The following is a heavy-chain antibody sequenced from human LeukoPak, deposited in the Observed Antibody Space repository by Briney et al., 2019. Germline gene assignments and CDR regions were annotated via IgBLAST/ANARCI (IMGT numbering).Heavy chain of an antibody. Sequence: GGSLRLSCAASGFAFSGFAMTWVRQAPGKGLEWVSSISDSSSNRYYADSVKGRFTTSRDNAKNSLYLQMNSLRAEDTAVYYCARVGVRFDYWGQGTLVTVSS. V-gene: IGHV3-48*01. D-gene: IGHD3-16*02. CDR1: GFAFSGFA. CDR2: ISDSSSNR. CDR3: ARVGVRFDY. J-gene: IGHJ4*02.